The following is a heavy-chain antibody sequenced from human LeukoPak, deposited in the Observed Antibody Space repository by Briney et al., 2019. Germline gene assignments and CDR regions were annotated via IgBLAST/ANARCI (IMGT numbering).Heavy chain of an antibody. CDR1: GGSISSYY. D-gene: IGHD3-22*01. J-gene: IGHJ4*02. Sequence: SETLSLTCTVSGGSISSYYWSWIRQPPGKGLEWIGNIYYSGSTNYNPSLKSRVTISVDTSKNQFSLKLSSVTAADTAVYCCARGGDSSGYYYPTFDYWGQGTLVTVSS. CDR2: IYYSGST. V-gene: IGHV4-59*01. CDR3: ARGGDSSGYYYPTFDY.